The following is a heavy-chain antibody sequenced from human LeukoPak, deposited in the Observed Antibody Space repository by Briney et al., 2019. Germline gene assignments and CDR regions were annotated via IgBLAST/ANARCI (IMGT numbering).Heavy chain of an antibody. Sequence: GGTLRLSCAASGFTFSYYWMSWVRQAPGTGLEWVANIKQDGSEIHYVESVKGRFSISRDNAKNSLYLQMNSLRAEDTAVYYCARGDNPDYWGQGTLVTVSS. D-gene: IGHD1-14*01. V-gene: IGHV3-7*04. CDR2: IKQDGSEI. CDR1: GFTFSYYW. CDR3: ARGDNPDY. J-gene: IGHJ4*02.